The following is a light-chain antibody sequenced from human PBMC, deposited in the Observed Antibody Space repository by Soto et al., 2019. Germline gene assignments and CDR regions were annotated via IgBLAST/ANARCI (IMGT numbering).Light chain of an antibody. V-gene: IGKV1-5*01. Sequence: DIHMTQSPAPLSASIGERCTITCRASQSIDNWLAWYQQKPGKAPQLLIYDASRVKTGVPSRFTASGSGTEFTLTINTLQADDSATYFCQHYNGYPYTFGPGTKVDIK. CDR3: QHYNGYPYT. CDR2: DAS. CDR1: QSIDNW. J-gene: IGKJ2*01.